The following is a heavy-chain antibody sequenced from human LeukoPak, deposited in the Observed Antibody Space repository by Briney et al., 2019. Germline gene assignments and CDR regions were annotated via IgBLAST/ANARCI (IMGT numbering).Heavy chain of an antibody. J-gene: IGHJ4*02. V-gene: IGHV3-9*01. CDR1: GFTFDDYA. Sequence: GGSLRLSCAASGFTFDDYAMHWVQQAPGKGLEWVSGISWNSGSIGYADSVKGRFTISRDNAKNSLYLQMNSLRAEDTALYYCAKVRSSGWLGYDFDYWGQGTLVTVSS. CDR2: ISWNSGSI. D-gene: IGHD6-19*01. CDR3: AKVRSSGWLGYDFDY.